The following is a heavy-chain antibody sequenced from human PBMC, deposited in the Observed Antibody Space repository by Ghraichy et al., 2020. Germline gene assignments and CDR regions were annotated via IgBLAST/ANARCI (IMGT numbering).Heavy chain of an antibody. CDR1: GFTFKSYG. CDR3: TRRGAYCSGTSCHGTPYGMDV. CDR2: IWYDGSDK. J-gene: IGHJ6*02. Sequence: SCATSGFTFKSYGMHLVRQALGKGLEWVAVIWYDGSDKHYADSVKGRFTISRDNSKNSLYLQMNSLRADDMGVYYCTRRGAYCSGTSCHGTPYGMDVWGQGTTVTVFS. V-gene: IGHV3-33*01. D-gene: IGHD2-2*01.